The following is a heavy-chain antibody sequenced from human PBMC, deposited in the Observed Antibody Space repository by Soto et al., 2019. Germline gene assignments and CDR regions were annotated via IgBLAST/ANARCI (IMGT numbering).Heavy chain of an antibody. CDR3: ASSYGSGYRAFDY. CDR1: GDTFSFYS. D-gene: IGHD3-10*01. Sequence: QVQLVQSGAEVRKPGSSVKVSCKASGDTFSFYSINWVRQAPGLGLEWMGRINPILSMSNYAQRFQGRVTMTADKSTSTAYMELSGLISEDTAIYYCASSYGSGYRAFDYWGQGALVTVSS. V-gene: IGHV1-69*02. CDR2: INPILSMS. J-gene: IGHJ4*02.